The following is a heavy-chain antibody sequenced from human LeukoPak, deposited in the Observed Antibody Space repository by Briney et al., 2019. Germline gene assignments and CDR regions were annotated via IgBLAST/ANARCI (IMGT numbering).Heavy chain of an antibody. D-gene: IGHD6-19*01. Sequence: GGSLRLSCAASGLTFSSYEMNWVRQAPGKGLEWVSYISSSGSTIYYADSVKGRFTISRDNAKNSLYLQMNSLRAEDTAVYYCARDSKAIAVAGTDYWGQGTLVTVSS. CDR3: ARDSKAIAVAGTDY. CDR1: GLTFSSYE. CDR2: ISSSGSTI. J-gene: IGHJ4*02. V-gene: IGHV3-48*03.